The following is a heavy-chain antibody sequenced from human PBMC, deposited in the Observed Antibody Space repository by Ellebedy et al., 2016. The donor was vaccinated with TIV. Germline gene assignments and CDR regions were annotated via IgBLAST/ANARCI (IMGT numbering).Heavy chain of an antibody. V-gene: IGHV3-23*01. Sequence: GESLKISCAASGFTFSRYAMSWVRQAPGKGLEWVSGIFGSGGGISYADSVKGRFTISRDNSKSMVNLQMNSLRPEDRAVDYCEKDRTWGDGYWVFDQWGQGTLVTVSS. CDR3: EKDRTWGDGYWVFDQ. CDR1: GFTFSRYA. D-gene: IGHD5-18*01. J-gene: IGHJ4*02. CDR2: IFGSGGGI.